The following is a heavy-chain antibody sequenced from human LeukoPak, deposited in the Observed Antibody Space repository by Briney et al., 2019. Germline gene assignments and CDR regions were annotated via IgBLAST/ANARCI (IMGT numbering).Heavy chain of an antibody. J-gene: IGHJ4*02. CDR1: GRTFSSYS. D-gene: IGHD5-12*01. CDR2: TIPIFGTA. CDR3: ARVPIVATITYFDY. Sequence: SVKLSCKASGRTFSSYSISCVRPAPGQGLEWMGWTIPIFGTANYAQKFQGRVTITADKSTSTAYMELSSLRAEDTAVYYCARVPIVATITYFDYWGQGTLVTVFS. V-gene: IGHV1-69*06.